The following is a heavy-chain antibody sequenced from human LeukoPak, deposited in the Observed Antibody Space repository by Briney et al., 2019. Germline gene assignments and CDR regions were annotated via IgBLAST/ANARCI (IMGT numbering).Heavy chain of an antibody. V-gene: IGHV3-23*01. Sequence: GGSLRLSXAASGFTFSSYAMSWVRQAPGKGLEWVSAISGSGGSTYYADSVKGRFTISRDNSKNTLYLQMNSLRAEDTAVYYCAKKVKCSGGSCYTLFDYWGQGTLVTVSS. CDR3: AKKVKCSGGSCYTLFDY. J-gene: IGHJ4*02. CDR2: ISGSGGST. CDR1: GFTFSSYA. D-gene: IGHD2-15*01.